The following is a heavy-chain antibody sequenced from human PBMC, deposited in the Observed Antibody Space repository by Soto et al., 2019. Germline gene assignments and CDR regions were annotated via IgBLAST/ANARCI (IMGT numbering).Heavy chain of an antibody. CDR3: AKADGEQWVLAHLGK. Sequence: EVQLLESGGGVVQPGGSLRLSCVASGFNFKKFAMSWVRQAPREGLEWVSGISCCGGSTSYADSVKGRFSIARDDSTNTLSLQMNKLRVQCTAQCYCAKADGEQWVLAHLGKWGEGTLVTVS. CDR2: ISCCGGST. J-gene: IGHJ4*02. V-gene: IGHV3-23*01. CDR1: GFNFKKFA. D-gene: IGHD1-26*01.